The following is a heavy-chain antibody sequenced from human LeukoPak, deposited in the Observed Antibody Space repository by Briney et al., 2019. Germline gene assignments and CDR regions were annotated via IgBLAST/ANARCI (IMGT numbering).Heavy chain of an antibody. Sequence: GGSLRLSCAASGFTFSRNAMAWVRQAPGKGLEWVAGIGSDDNTHYAESVRGRFTISRDISKNTVSLQMSSQRAEDTAVYYCAKDILRWSFDSWGQGILVTVSS. V-gene: IGHV3-23*01. CDR1: GFTFSRNA. J-gene: IGHJ4*02. D-gene: IGHD4-23*01. CDR2: IGSDDNT. CDR3: AKDILRWSFDS.